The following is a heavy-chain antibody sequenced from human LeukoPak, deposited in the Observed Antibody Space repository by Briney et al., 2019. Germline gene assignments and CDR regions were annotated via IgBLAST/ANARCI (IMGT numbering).Heavy chain of an antibody. Sequence: GGSLRLSCAASGFTVSSNYMSWVRQAPGKGLEWVSVIYSGGSTYYADSVKGRFTISRDNSKNTLYLQMNSLRAEDTAVYYCAREIRYYYGSGSYSDWFDPWVQGTLVTVSS. J-gene: IGHJ5*02. CDR1: GFTVSSNY. CDR3: AREIRYYYGSGSYSDWFDP. V-gene: IGHV3-53*01. D-gene: IGHD3-10*01. CDR2: IYSGGST.